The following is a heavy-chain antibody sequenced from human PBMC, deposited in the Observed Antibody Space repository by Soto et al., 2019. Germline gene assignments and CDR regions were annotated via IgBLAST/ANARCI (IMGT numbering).Heavy chain of an antibody. V-gene: IGHV4-39*01. Sequence: PSETLSLTSTVSGGSISSSSYYWGWICQPPGKGLEWIGSIYYSVSTYYNPSLKSRVTISVDTSKNQFSLKLSSVTAADTAVYYCARDYASDWFAPWGQGTLVTVSS. CDR2: IYYSVST. D-gene: IGHD4-17*01. CDR3: ARDYASDWFAP. CDR1: GGSISSSSYY. J-gene: IGHJ5*02.